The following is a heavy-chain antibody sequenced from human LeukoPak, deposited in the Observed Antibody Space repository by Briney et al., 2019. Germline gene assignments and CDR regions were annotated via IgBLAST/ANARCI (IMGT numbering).Heavy chain of an antibody. D-gene: IGHD6-13*01. CDR1: GFTFSSYG. CDR2: ISYDGSIT. CDR3: AKALRARSSPDY. V-gene: IGHV3-30*18. Sequence: PGGSLRLSCAASGFTFSSYGMHWVRQAPGKGLEWVAVISYDGSITYYSDSVKGRFTISRDNFRNALLLQMNSLRAEDTAVYFCAKALRARSSPDYWGQGTLVTVSS. J-gene: IGHJ4*02.